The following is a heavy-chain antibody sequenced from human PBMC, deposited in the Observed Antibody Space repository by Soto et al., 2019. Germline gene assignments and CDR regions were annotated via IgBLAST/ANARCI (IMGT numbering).Heavy chain of an antibody. J-gene: IGHJ6*03. CDR3: AKGPAALFYYYMDV. CDR2: ISGSGGST. V-gene: IGHV3-23*01. Sequence: GGSLRLSCAASGFTFSSYAMSWVRQAPGKGLEWVSAISGSGGSTYYADSVKGRFTISRDNSKNTLYLQMNSLRAEDTAVYYCAKGPAALFYYYMDVWGKGTTVTVSS. CDR1: GFTFSSYA. D-gene: IGHD2-2*01.